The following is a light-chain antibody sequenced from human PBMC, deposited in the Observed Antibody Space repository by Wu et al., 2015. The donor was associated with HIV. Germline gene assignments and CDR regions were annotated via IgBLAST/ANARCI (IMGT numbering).Light chain of an antibody. CDR2: DTF. Sequence: EIVLTQSPGTLSVSPGERATLSCRASQTVSNTNLAWYQKRGQAPRLLIYDTFNRATGVPDRFSGSGSGTDFTLTISRLEPEDFAVYYCQHYGTSSYTFGQGTKLEIK. CDR3: QHYGTSSYT. J-gene: IGKJ2*01. V-gene: IGKV3-20*01. CDR1: QTVSNTN.